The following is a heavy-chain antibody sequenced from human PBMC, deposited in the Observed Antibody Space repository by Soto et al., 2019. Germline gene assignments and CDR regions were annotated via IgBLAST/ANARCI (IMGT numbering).Heavy chain of an antibody. J-gene: IGHJ5*02. CDR1: GFTFSSSA. CDR2: VSGSGGTT. V-gene: IGHV3-23*01. CDR3: ARCTVDTIVTSGWCHYLDP. D-gene: IGHD6-19*01. Sequence: EVQLLDSGGGLVQPGGSLRLSCAASGFTFSSSAMSWVRQAPGKGLEWVSAVSGSGGTTYYADSVRGRFTISRDNSKNTLYLYMNSLRSEDTAIYFCARCTVDTIVTSGWCHYLDPWGQGTLVTVSS.